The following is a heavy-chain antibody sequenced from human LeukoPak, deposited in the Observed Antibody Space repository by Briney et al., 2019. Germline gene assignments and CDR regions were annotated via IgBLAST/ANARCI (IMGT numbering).Heavy chain of an antibody. D-gene: IGHD5-12*01. CDR1: GFTIDDYA. CDR3: AKASVGYSGYDYHFDY. CDR2: ISWNSGSI. J-gene: IGHJ4*02. Sequence: GGSLRLSCAASGFTIDDYAMHWVRQAPGKGLEWVSGISWNSGSIGYADSVKGRFTISRDNAKNSLYLQMNSLRAEDTALYYCAKASVGYSGYDYHFDYWGQGTLVTVSS. V-gene: IGHV3-9*01.